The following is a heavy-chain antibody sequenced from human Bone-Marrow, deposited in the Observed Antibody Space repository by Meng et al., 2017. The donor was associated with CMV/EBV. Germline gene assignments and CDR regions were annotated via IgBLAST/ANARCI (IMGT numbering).Heavy chain of an antibody. CDR2: IYSGGSR. Sequence: GGSLRLSCAASGFTFSSYSMNWVRQAPGKGLEWVSIIYSGGSRYYADSVKGRFTISRDNSRNTLYLQMNSLRAEDTAVYYCTGAVGSQRPLDYWGQGTLVTVSS. CDR1: GFTFSSYS. CDR3: TGAVGSQRPLDY. D-gene: IGHD6-25*01. V-gene: IGHV3-53*01. J-gene: IGHJ4*02.